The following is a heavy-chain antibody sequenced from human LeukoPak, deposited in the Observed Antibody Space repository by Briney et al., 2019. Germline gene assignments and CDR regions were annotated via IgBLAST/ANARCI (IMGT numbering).Heavy chain of an antibody. CDR2: INWNGGST. D-gene: IGHD6-19*01. V-gene: IGHV3-20*04. CDR1: GFTFDDYG. Sequence: GGSLRLSCAASGFTFDDYGMSWVRQAPGKGLEWVSGINWNGGSTGYADSVKGRFTISRDNAKNSLYLQMNSLRAEDMAVYYCARDPGGYSSGGALDVWGKGTTVTVSS. J-gene: IGHJ6*04. CDR3: ARDPGGYSSGGALDV.